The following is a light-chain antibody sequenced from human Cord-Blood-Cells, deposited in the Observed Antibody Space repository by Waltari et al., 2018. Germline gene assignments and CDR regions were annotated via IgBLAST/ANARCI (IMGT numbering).Light chain of an antibody. CDR2: GKN. CDR3: NSRDSRGNHVV. Sequence: SSELTQDPAVSVALGQTVRITCPGDSIRSYYASWDQQKPGQAPGLVICGKNNRTSGIPDRVAGARSGNTASLSITGAQAEEWADDYWNSRDSRGNHVVFGGGTKLSVL. V-gene: IGLV3-19*01. CDR1: SIRSYY. J-gene: IGLJ2*01.